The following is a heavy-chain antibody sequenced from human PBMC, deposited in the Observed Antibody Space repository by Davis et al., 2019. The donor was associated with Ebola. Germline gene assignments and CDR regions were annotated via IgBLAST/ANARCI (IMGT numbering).Heavy chain of an antibody. CDR2: INHSGST. CDR1: GGSFSGYY. CDR3: ARGRVPRD. Sequence: MPGGSLRLSCAVYGGSFSGYYWSWIRQSPGEGLEWIGKINHSGSTNYNPSLKSRVTISVDTSKNQFSLKLSSVTAADTAVYYCARGRVPRDWGQGTLVTVSS. J-gene: IGHJ4*02. D-gene: IGHD3-10*01. V-gene: IGHV4-34*01.